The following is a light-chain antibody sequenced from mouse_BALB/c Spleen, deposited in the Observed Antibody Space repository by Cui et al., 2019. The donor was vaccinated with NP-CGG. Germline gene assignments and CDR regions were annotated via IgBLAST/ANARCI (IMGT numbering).Light chain of an antibody. CDR3: ALWYSNHWV. V-gene: IGLV1*01. CDR2: GTN. Sequence: VVTQESALTTSPGETVTLTCRSSTGAVTTSNYANWVQEKPDNLFTGLIGGTNNRAPGVSARFSGSLIGDKAALTITGAQSEDEAIYFCALWYSNHWVFGGGTKLTVL. J-gene: IGLJ1*01. CDR1: TGAVTTSNY.